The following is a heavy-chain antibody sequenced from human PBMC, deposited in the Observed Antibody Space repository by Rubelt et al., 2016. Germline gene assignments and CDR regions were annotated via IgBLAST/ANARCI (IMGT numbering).Heavy chain of an antibody. CDR2: MHYSGST. CDR3: ARVADYYDSAGSACDY. V-gene: IGHV4-31*03. Sequence: TLSLTCTVSGDSIRSGGHYWSWIRQHTGKGLEWIGYMHYSGSTFYNPSLRSRVSMSVDTSKNQVSLRLRSVTAADTAVYYCARVADYYDSAGSACDYWGQGTLVTVSS. D-gene: IGHD3-22*01. CDR1: GDSIRSGGHY. J-gene: IGHJ4*02.